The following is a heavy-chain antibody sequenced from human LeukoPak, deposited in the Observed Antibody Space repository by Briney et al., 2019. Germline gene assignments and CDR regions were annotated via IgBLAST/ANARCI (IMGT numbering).Heavy chain of an antibody. CDR2: ISRSSSYI. J-gene: IGHJ4*02. V-gene: IGHV3-21*01. CDR1: GFTFITYS. Sequence: GGSLTPSCAASGFTFITYSINSVRQAPGNGREWVSSISRSSSYIYYADSVKGRFTISRHNAKNSLYLQMNILRAEDTAVYYCARDLIPHWLAAAGQKSSYFDYWGQGTLVTVSS. CDR3: ARDLIPHWLAAAGQKSSYFDY. D-gene: IGHD6-13*01.